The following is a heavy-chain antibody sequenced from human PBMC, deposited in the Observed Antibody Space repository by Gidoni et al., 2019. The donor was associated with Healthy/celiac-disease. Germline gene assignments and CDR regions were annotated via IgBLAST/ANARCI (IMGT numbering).Heavy chain of an antibody. V-gene: IGHV3-73*02. CDR1: GFTFSGSA. Sequence: EVQLVESGGGLVQPGGSLKLSCAASGFTFSGSAMHWVRQASGKGLEWVGRIRSKANSYATAYAASVKGRFTISRDDSKNTAYLQMNSLKTEDTAVYYCTRSIAAAGTPGYYFDYWGQGTLVTVSS. J-gene: IGHJ4*02. CDR3: TRSIAAAGTPGYYFDY. D-gene: IGHD6-13*01. CDR2: IRSKANSYAT.